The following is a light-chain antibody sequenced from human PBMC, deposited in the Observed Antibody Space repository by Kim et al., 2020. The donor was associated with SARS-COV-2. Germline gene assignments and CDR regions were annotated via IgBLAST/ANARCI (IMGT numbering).Light chain of an antibody. CDR2: DAS. CDR3: QQRSSWWT. CDR1: QDINTY. Sequence: IVLTQSPATLSLSPGERATLSCRASQDINTYLAWYQQKPGQAPRLLIYDASNRATGIPARFSGSGSGTDFTLTIGGLQPEDFAVYYCQQRSSWWTFGQGTKVDIK. J-gene: IGKJ1*01. V-gene: IGKV3-11*01.